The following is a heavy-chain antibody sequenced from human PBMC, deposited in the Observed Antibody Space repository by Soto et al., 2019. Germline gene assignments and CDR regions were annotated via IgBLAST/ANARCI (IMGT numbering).Heavy chain of an antibody. CDR2: IDPSDSYT. V-gene: IGHV5-10-1*01. J-gene: IGHJ5*02. D-gene: IGHD3-10*02. CDR3: ARQAAMFFDP. Sequence: GESLKISCKGSGYSFTSYWISWVRQMPGKGLEWMGRIDPSDSYTNYSPSFQGHVTISADKSISTAYLQWSSLKASDTTMYYCARQAAMFFDPWGQGTLVTVSS. CDR1: GYSFTSYW.